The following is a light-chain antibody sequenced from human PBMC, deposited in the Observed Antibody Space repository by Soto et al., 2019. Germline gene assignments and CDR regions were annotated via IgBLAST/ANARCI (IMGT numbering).Light chain of an antibody. Sequence: EIVLTQSPATLSLSPGERATLSCRASQSVSSYLAWYQQKPGQAPRLLIYDASNRATGIPTRFSGSGSGIDFTLTISRLKPEDFADYYCPRRSNLGHLTFGSGNKVDIK. CDR3: PRRSNLGHLT. CDR2: DAS. CDR1: QSVSSY. J-gene: IGKJ3*01. V-gene: IGKV3-11*01.